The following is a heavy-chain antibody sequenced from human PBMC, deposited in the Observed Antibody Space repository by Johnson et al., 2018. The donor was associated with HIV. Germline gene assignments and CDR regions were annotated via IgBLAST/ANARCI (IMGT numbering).Heavy chain of an antibody. V-gene: IGHV3-23*04. J-gene: IGHJ3*02. Sequence: EQLVESGGGLVQPGGSLRLSCAASGFTFGSYAMSWVRQAPGKGLEWVSSITISGGSTHYADSVQGRFTISRDNSKNILYLQMNSLRAEDTALYYCAKDRSVAGLYDAFDIWGQGTRVTVSS. CDR1: GFTFGSYA. D-gene: IGHD6-19*01. CDR2: ITISGGST. CDR3: AKDRSVAGLYDAFDI.